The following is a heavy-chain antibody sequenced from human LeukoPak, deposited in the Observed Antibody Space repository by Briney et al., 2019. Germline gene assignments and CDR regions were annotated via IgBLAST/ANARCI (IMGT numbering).Heavy chain of an antibody. D-gene: IGHD2-21*01. Sequence: SETLSLTCTVSGGSISSSSYYWGWIRQPPGKGLEWIGGIYYSGSTYYNPSLKSRVTISVDTSKNQFSLKLSSVTAADTAVYYCAMQGVSFDYWGQGTLVTVSS. V-gene: IGHV4-39*01. CDR1: GGSISSSSYY. CDR3: AMQGVSFDY. CDR2: IYYSGST. J-gene: IGHJ4*02.